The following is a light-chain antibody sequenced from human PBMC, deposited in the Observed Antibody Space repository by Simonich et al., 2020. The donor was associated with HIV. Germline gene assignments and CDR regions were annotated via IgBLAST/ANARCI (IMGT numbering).Light chain of an antibody. Sequence: DIQMTQSPSSLSASVGDRDTIPCRASQSITNYLNWFQQKPGKAPRLLIYAASSLHSGVPSRFSGSGSGTEFTLTISSLQPDDFATYYCQQYNSYPWTFGQGTKVEIK. V-gene: IGKV1-39*01. CDR3: QQYNSYPWT. CDR2: AAS. CDR1: QSITNY. J-gene: IGKJ1*01.